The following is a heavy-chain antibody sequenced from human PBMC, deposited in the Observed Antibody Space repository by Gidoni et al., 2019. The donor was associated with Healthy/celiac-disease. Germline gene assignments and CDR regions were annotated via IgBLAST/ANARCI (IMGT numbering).Heavy chain of an antibody. V-gene: IGHV1-69*01. CDR1: GGPFSSYA. Sequence: VQLVQSGAEVKKPGTSVKVSCKASGGPFSSYAISWVRQAPGQGLEWMGGIIPIFGTANYAQKFQGRVTITADESTSTAYMELSSLRSEDTAVYYCARDSPHGGTGTTRLGDYWGQGTLVTVSS. D-gene: IGHD1-7*01. CDR3: ARDSPHGGTGTTRLGDY. J-gene: IGHJ4*02. CDR2: IIPIFGTA.